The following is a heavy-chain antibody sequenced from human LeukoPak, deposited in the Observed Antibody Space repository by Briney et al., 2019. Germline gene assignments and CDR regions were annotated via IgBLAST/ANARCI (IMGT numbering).Heavy chain of an antibody. CDR1: GFTFSSYW. J-gene: IGHJ4*02. CDR3: ARDARDFWSGYSHY. V-gene: IGHV3-7*01. Sequence: GGSLRLSCAASGFTFSSYWMSWVRQAPGKGLEWVANIKQDGSEKYYVDSVKGRFTISRDNAKNSLYLQVNSLRAEDTAVYYCARDARDFWSGYSHYWGQGTLVTVSS. CDR2: IKQDGSEK. D-gene: IGHD3-3*01.